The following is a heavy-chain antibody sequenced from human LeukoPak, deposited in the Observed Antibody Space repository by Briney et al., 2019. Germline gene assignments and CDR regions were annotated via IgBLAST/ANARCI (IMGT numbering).Heavy chain of an antibody. CDR3: ARGSNYFAY. V-gene: IGHV4-59*01. CDR2: IYYSGST. J-gene: IGHJ4*02. Sequence: AETLSLTCTVSGGSISSYDLSWIRQPPGKGLEWIGYIYYSGSTNYNPALKRRRTISADTSKNQFSLQLSSVTTADTTVFHCARGSNYFAYWGQGPLVPVSS. CDR1: GGSISSYD.